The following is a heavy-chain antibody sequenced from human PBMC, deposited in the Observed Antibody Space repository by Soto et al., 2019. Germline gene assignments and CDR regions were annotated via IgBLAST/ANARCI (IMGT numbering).Heavy chain of an antibody. D-gene: IGHD2-2*01. J-gene: IGHJ6*01. Sequence: AVKPSCKAWVSSITGTVISSVRQAPAQGLEWMGGIIPIFGTANYAQKFQGRVTITADESTSTAYMQLTSLRSEDTAVYYCARDLPCPKYCSSSFCSSRHHYYVM. CDR1: VSSITGTV. CDR2: IIPIFGTA. V-gene: IGHV1-69*13. CDR3: ARDLPCPKYCSSSFCSSRHHYYVM.